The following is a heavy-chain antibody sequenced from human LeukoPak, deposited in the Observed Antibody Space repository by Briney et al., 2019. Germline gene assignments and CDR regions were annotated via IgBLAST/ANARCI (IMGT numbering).Heavy chain of an antibody. CDR3: ARHVPPNTAMVRN. D-gene: IGHD5-18*01. CDR2: IYYSGST. CDR1: GGSISSSSYF. Sequence: SETLSLTCTVSGGSISSSSYFWGWIRQPPGKGLEWIGSIYYSGSTYYNPSLKSRVTISVDTSKNQFSLKLSSVTAADTAVYYCARHVPPNTAMVRNWGQGTLVTVSS. V-gene: IGHV4-39*01. J-gene: IGHJ4*02.